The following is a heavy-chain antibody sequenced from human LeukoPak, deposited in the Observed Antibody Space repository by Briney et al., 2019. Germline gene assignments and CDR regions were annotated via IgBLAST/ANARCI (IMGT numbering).Heavy chain of an antibody. V-gene: IGHV6-1*01. J-gene: IGHJ3*01. Sequence: LQTLSLTCDLSGDTVSSNSAAWNWIRQSPSRGLECLGRTYYRSQWYYDYAVSVKSRITISPDTSKNQFSLQLNSVTADDTAVYYCARGCALDFWGQGTMVTVSS. CDR1: GDTVSSNSAA. CDR3: ARGCALDF. CDR2: TYYRSQWYY.